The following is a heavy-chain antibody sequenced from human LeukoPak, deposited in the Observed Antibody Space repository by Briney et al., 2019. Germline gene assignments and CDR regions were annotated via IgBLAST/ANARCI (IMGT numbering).Heavy chain of an antibody. CDR3: ARDLVPASNDRHFES. V-gene: IGHV3-30*03. CDR2: ISNDGNNK. CDR1: GFPFSTYG. Sequence: PGMSLRLSCAASGFPFSTYGMHWVRQAPGKGLEWVAAISNDGNNKFYTDSVKGRFSVSRDNSKNTLHLQMNSLRADDTAVYYCARDLVPASNDRHFESWGQGTLVTVSS. D-gene: IGHD1-1*01. J-gene: IGHJ4*02.